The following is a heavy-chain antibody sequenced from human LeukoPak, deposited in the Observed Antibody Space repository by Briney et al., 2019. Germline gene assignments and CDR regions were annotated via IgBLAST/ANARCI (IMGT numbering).Heavy chain of an antibody. CDR1: GYTFTSYD. D-gene: IGHD6-13*01. CDR3: ARGQFRGSSSWYANTYYYYYGMDV. V-gene: IGHV1-8*01. CDR2: MNPNSGNT. Sequence: PQASVKVSCKASGYTFTSYDINWVRQATGQGLEWMGWMNPNSGNTGYAQKFQGRVTTTRSTSISTAYMELSSLRSEDTAVYYCARGQFRGSSSWYANTYYYYYGMDVWGQGTTVTVSS. J-gene: IGHJ6*02.